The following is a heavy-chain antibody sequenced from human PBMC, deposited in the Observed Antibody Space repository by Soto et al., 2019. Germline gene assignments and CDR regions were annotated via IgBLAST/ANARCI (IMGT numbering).Heavy chain of an antibody. V-gene: IGHV4-59*01. J-gene: IGHJ3*01. D-gene: IGHD6-19*01. Sequence: SETLSLTCNVSGGAITGYYWNWIRQPPEKGLEWIGYVYFTGSTKYNPSLKSRVTISVDMSKNQFSLRLTSVTSADTALYYCSRERGAVASTADAFDVWGQGTMVTVSS. CDR1: GGAITGYY. CDR3: SRERGAVASTADAFDV. CDR2: VYFTGST.